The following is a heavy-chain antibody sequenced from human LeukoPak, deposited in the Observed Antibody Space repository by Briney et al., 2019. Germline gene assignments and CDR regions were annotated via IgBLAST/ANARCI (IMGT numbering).Heavy chain of an antibody. J-gene: IGHJ3*02. CDR1: GFTFSNYA. CDR3: AKARNSYGYNPGAFDI. V-gene: IGHV3-23*01. D-gene: IGHD5-18*01. Sequence: HPGGSLRLSCAASGFTFSNYAMRWVRQAPGKGLEWVSGISGSGDSTYYADSVKGRFTISRDNAKNSLYLQMNSLRAEDMALYYCAKARNSYGYNPGAFDIWGQGTMVTVSS. CDR2: ISGSGDST.